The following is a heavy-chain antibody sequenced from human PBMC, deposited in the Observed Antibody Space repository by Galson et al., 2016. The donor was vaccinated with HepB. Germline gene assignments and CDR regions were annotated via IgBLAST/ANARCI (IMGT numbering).Heavy chain of an antibody. D-gene: IGHD4-23*01. J-gene: IGHJ6*04. CDR1: GFTFSSHA. CDR3: ARDGGSRRWPLDYYYGMDV. CDR2: ISYDGSNK. V-gene: IGHV3-30-3*01. Sequence: SLRLSCAASGFTFSSHAMHWVRQAPGKGLEWVAVISYDGSNKYYADSVKGRFTISRDNSKNTLYLQMNSLRAEDTAVYYCARDGGSRRWPLDYYYGMDVWGKCTTVTVSS.